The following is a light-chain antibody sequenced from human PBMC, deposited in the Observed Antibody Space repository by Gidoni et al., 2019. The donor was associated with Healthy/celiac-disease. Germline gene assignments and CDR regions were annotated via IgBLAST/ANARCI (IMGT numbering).Light chain of an antibody. J-gene: IGKJ2*02. CDR3: QQDGSSPGT. CDR2: GAS. CDR1: QSVSSSY. V-gene: IGKV3-20*01. Sequence: EIVLPQSPGTLSLSPGERATLSCRASQSVSSSYLAWYQQKPGQAPRLLIYGASSRATGIPDRFSGSGSGTDFTLTISRLEPEEFAVYYCQQDGSSPGTFGQGTKLEIK.